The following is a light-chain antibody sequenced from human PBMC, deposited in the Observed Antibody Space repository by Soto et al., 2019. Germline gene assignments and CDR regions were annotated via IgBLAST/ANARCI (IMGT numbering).Light chain of an antibody. CDR2: EAS. CDR3: SSYSTTGTT. CDR1: ASDIAGYNY. J-gene: IGLJ2*01. Sequence: QSALTQPASVSGSPGQSVTISCTGPASDIAGYNYVSWYQQYPGKAPKLLLYEASNRPSGVSFRFSGSKSGDTASLTISGLQTEDEADYFCSSYSTTGTTFGGGTQLTVL. V-gene: IGLV2-14*01.